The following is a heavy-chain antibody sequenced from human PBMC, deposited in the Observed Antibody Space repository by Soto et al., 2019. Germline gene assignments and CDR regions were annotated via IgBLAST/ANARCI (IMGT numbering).Heavy chain of an antibody. V-gene: IGHV3-21*02. CDR2: ISARGAYK. CDR3: AGERSALPGARDAMDV. D-gene: IGHD1-26*01. Sequence: EVRLVESGGGLVKPGGSLRVSCAASGFNFNTYSMNWVRQAPGKGLQWVSFISARGAYKYYADSVRGRFTISRDNAKKSVFLEMNSLTADDTAIYYCAGERSALPGARDAMDVWGQGTTVTVSS. CDR1: GFNFNTYS. J-gene: IGHJ6*02.